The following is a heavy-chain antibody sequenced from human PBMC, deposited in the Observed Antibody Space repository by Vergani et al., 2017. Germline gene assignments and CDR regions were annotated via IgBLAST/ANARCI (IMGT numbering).Heavy chain of an antibody. V-gene: IGHV5-51*01. J-gene: IGHJ5*02. Sequence: EVQLVQSGAEVKKPGESLKISCKGSGYSFTSYWIGWVRQMPGKGLEWMGIIYPGDSDTRYSPSFQGQVTISADKSISTAYLQWSSLKASDTAMYYCARVEGSRWHKPAYNWFDPWGQGTLVTVSS. CDR1: GYSFTSYW. CDR3: ARVEGSRWHKPAYNWFDP. CDR2: IYPGDSDT. D-gene: IGHD6-13*01.